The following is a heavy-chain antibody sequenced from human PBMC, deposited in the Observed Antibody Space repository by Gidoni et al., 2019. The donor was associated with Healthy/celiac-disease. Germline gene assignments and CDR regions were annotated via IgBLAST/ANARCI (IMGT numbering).Heavy chain of an antibody. V-gene: IGHV3-30*18. CDR3: AKGIAAAGFLTDY. CDR2: ISYDGSNK. CDR1: GFTFSSYG. D-gene: IGHD6-13*01. J-gene: IGHJ4*02. Sequence: VQLVESGGGVVQPGRSLRLSCAASGFTFSSYGMHWVRQAPGKGLEWVAVISYDGSNKYYADSVKGRVTISRDNSKNTLYLQMNSLRAEDTAVYYCAKGIAAAGFLTDYWGQGTLVTVSS.